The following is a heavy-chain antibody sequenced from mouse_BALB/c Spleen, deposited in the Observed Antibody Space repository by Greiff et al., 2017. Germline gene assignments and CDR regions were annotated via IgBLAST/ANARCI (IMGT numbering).Heavy chain of an antibody. CDR1: GYSITSDYA. CDR2: ISYSGST. V-gene: IGHV3-2*02. J-gene: IGHJ3*01. Sequence: EVQGVESGPGLVKPSQSLSLTCTVTGYSITSDYAWNWIRQFPGNKLEWMGYISYSGSTSYNPSLKSRISITRDTSKNQFFLQLNSVTTEDTATYYCARGDYPAWFAYWGQGTLVTVSA. CDR3: ARGDYPAWFAY. D-gene: IGHD5-5*01.